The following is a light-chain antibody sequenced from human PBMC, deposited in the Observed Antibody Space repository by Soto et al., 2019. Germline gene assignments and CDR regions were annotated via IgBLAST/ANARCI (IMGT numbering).Light chain of an antibody. J-gene: IGLJ2*01. CDR1: SSNIGSNT. CDR3: AAWDDSLNGLV. V-gene: IGLV1-44*01. Sequence: QAVVTQPPSASGTPGQRVTISCSGGSSNIGSNTVNWYQQLPGTAPKLLIYSNNQRPSGVPDRFSGSKSGTSASLAISGLQSEDEADYYCAAWDDSLNGLVFGGGTQLTVL. CDR2: SNN.